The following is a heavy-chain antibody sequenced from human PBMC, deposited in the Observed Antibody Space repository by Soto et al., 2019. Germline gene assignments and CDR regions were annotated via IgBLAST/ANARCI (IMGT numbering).Heavy chain of an antibody. D-gene: IGHD5-18*01. CDR3: AKDLGDKAMVRYTPIDY. J-gene: IGHJ4*02. CDR1: GFTFSSYG. CDR2: ISYYGSNK. Sequence: QVQLVESGGGVVQPGRSLRLSCAASGFTFSSYGMHWVSQAPGKGLYWVAVISYYGSNKYYADSVKGRFTISRDNSKNTLCLQMNGLRAEDTAMYYCAKDLGDKAMVRYTPIDYWGQGTLVTVSS. V-gene: IGHV3-30*18.